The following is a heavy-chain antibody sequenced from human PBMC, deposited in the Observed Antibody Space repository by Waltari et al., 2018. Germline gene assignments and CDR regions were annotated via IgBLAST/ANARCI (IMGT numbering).Heavy chain of an antibody. CDR2: INGDGSAK. CDR3: AKVAVAGEYYFDY. J-gene: IGHJ4*01. V-gene: IGHV3-7*03. Sequence: EVQLVESGGNLVQPGGSLRLSCVASGFTFRNYYMMWVRQAPGKGLEWVANINGDGSAKNYMDSVRGRFTISRDNSKNTLYLQMNSLRAEDTAVYYCAKVAVAGEYYFDYWGRGTLVTVSS. CDR1: GFTFRNYY. D-gene: IGHD6-19*01.